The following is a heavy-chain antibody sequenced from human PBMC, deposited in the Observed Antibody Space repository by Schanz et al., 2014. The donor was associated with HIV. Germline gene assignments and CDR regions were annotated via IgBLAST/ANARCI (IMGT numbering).Heavy chain of an antibody. CDR1: GGPFSGYY. D-gene: IGHD2-8*01. CDR3: AREDVYSWCFDL. CDR2: INHSGST. Sequence: QVQLQQWGAGLLKPSETLSLTCAVYGGPFSGYYWSWIRQSPGKGLEWIGEINHSGSTNYNPSLKSRVTISVDTSKNQFSLKLSSVTAADTAVYYCAREDVYSWCFDLWGRGTLVTVSS. J-gene: IGHJ2*01. V-gene: IGHV4-34*01.